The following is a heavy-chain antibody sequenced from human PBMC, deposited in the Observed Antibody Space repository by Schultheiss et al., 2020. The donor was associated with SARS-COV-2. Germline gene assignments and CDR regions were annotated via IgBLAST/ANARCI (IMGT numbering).Heavy chain of an antibody. D-gene: IGHD3-3*01. CDR2: ISGSGGST. J-gene: IGHJ3*02. CDR3: VKDRITIFGVDAFDI. V-gene: IGHV3-23*01. CDR1: GFTFSSYA. Sequence: GGSLRLSCAASGFTFSSYAMSWVRQAPGKGLEWVSAISGSGGSTYYADSVKGRFTISRDNSKNTLYLQMSSLRAEDTAVYYCVKDRITIFGVDAFDIWGQGTMVTVSS.